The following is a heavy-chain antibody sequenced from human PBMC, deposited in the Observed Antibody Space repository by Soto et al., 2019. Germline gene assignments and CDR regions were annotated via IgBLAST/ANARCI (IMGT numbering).Heavy chain of an antibody. Sequence: EVQLVESGGGLVKPGGSLRLSCAASGLTFSNAWMTWVRQAPGKGLEWVGRIKSKTDGGTTDYAAPVKGRFTISRDDSENTLYLQMNSLKTEDTAVYYCTTDHRPRADVDCWGQGTLVTVSS. CDR3: TTDHRPRADVDC. J-gene: IGHJ4*02. V-gene: IGHV3-15*01. CDR1: GLTFSNAW. CDR2: IKSKTDGGTT.